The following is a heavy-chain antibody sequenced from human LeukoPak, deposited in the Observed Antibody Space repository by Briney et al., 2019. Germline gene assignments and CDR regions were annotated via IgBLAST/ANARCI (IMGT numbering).Heavy chain of an antibody. CDR2: IYHSGST. J-gene: IGHJ4*02. Sequence: PSETLSLTCAVSGGSISSSNWWSWVRQPPGKGLEWIGEIYHSGSTHYNPSLKSRVTISVDTSKNQFSLQLSSVTAADTAVYYCARLPYDSSGYYFDYWGQGTLVTVSS. D-gene: IGHD3-22*01. CDR1: GGSISSSNW. CDR3: ARLPYDSSGYYFDY. V-gene: IGHV4-4*02.